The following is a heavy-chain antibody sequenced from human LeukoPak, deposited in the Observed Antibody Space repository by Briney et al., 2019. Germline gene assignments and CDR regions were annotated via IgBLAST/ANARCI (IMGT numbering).Heavy chain of an antibody. D-gene: IGHD3-3*01. V-gene: IGHV3-30-3*01. J-gene: IGHJ4*02. CDR1: GFTFSSYA. Sequence: PGGSLRLSCAASGFTFSSYAMHWVRQAPGKGLEWVAVISYDGSNKYYADSVKGRFTISRDNSKNTLYLQMNSLRAEDTAVYYCARGGPDVLRFLEWLLLPNDYWGQGTLVTVSS. CDR3: ARGGPDVLRFLEWLLLPNDY. CDR2: ISYDGSNK.